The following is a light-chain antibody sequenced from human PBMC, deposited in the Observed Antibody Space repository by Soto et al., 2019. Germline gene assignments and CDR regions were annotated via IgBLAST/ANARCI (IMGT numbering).Light chain of an antibody. CDR3: QQYNDFQYT. CDR2: KAT. CDR1: QSIGSW. J-gene: IGKJ2*01. Sequence: DIQMTQSPSTLSASVGDGVTITCRASQSIGSWLAWYQQKLGKAPKLLISKATNLQSGVPSRFSGSGSGTDFSLTISSLQPVDSATYYCQQYNDFQYTFGQGTKLEI. V-gene: IGKV1-5*03.